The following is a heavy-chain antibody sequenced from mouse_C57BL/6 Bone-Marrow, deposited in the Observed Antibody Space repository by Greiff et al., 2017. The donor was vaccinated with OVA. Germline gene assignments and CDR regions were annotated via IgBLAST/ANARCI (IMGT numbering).Heavy chain of an antibody. Sequence: VQLQQSGTVLARPGASVKMSCKTSGYTFTSYWMHWVKQRPGQGLEWIGNIYPSDSETHYNQKFKDKATLTVDKSSSTAYMQLSSLTSEDSAVYYCARRPYGNYGYFDVWGTGTTVTVSS. CDR2: IYPSDSET. CDR3: ARRPYGNYGYFDV. J-gene: IGHJ1*03. CDR1: GYTFTSYW. V-gene: IGHV1-61*01. D-gene: IGHD2-1*01.